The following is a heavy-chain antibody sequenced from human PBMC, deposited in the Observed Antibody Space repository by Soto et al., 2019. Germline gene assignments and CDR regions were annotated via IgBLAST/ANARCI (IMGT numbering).Heavy chain of an antibody. CDR1: GFTFSSYS. CDR2: ISSSSSYI. Sequence: GGSLRLSCAASGFTFSSYSMNWVRQAPGKGLEWVSSISSSSSYIYYADSVKGRFTISRDNAKNSLYLQMNSLRAEDTAVYYCARWDPGYCSGGSCYSDWFDPWGQGTLVTVSS. CDR3: ARWDPGYCSGGSCYSDWFDP. V-gene: IGHV3-21*01. J-gene: IGHJ5*02. D-gene: IGHD2-15*01.